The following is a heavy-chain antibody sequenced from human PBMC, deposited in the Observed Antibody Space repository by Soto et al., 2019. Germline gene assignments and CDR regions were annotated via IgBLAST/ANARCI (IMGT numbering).Heavy chain of an antibody. CDR2: ISYDGSNK. V-gene: IGHV3-30-3*01. CDR1: GFTFSSYA. J-gene: IGHJ6*02. D-gene: IGHD3-22*01. CDR3: ARGLEVIGGPHRFFYYYYGMDV. Sequence: PGGSLRLSCAASGFTFSSYAMHWVRQAPGKGLEWVAVISYDGSNKYYADSVKGRFTISRDNSKNTLYLQMNSLRAEDTAVYYCARGLEVIGGPHRFFYYYYGMDVWGQGTTVTVSS.